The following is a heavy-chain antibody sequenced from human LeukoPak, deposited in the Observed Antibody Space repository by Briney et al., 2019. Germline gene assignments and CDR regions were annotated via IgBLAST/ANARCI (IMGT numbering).Heavy chain of an antibody. CDR2: ISYDGSNK. J-gene: IGHJ4*02. D-gene: IGHD6-19*01. CDR1: GFTFSSYG. V-gene: IGHV3-30*18. CDR3: AKDEQWQYISNYFDY. Sequence: PGRSLRLSCAASGFTFSSYGMHWVRRAPGKGLEWVAVISYDGSNKYYADSVKGRFTISRDNSKNTLYLQMNSLRAEDTAVYYCAKDEQWQYISNYFDYWGQGTLVTVSS.